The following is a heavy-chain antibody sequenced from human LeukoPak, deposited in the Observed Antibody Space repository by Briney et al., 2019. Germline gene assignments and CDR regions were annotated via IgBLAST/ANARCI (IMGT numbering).Heavy chain of an antibody. CDR3: AKDIGERGYKDY. V-gene: IGHV3-43*02. J-gene: IGHJ4*02. D-gene: IGHD5-18*01. CDR2: ISGHGGTT. Sequence: GSLRLSCAASGFTFKDYAMHWVRQAPGKGLEWVSLISGHGGTTFYADSVKGRFTISRDNSKNSLYLQMNSLRTEDTAFYFCAKDIGERGYKDYWGQGTLVTVSS. CDR1: GFTFKDYA.